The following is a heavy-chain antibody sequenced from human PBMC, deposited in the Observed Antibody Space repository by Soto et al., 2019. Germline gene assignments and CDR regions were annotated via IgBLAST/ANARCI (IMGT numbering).Heavy chain of an antibody. CDR3: AKDARILDYGFWSGGNDALDI. J-gene: IGHJ3*02. CDR2: LSGSGSST. Sequence: EVQLLESGGGLVQPGGSLSLSCAASGSPFGRYAMTWVRRAPGKGLEGVSSLSGSGSSTSYAVSVKGRFTISRDNSKDMLHLQMHSLRAEDTAVYYCAKDARILDYGFWSGGNDALDIWGQVTKVTVSS. V-gene: IGHV3-23*01. D-gene: IGHD3-3*01. CDR1: GSPFGRYA.